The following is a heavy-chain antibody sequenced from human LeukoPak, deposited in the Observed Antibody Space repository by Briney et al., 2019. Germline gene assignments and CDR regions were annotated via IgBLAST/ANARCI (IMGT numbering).Heavy chain of an antibody. Sequence: PGGSLRLSCAASGFTFSSYGMHWVRQAPGKGLEWVAFIRYDGSNKYYADSVKGRFTISRDNSKNMLYLQMNSLRAEDTAVYYCAELAHLTTVTTGGAFDIWGQGTMVTVSS. J-gene: IGHJ3*02. CDR2: IRYDGSNK. CDR1: GFTFSSYG. V-gene: IGHV3-30*02. CDR3: AELAHLTTVTTGGAFDI. D-gene: IGHD4-17*01.